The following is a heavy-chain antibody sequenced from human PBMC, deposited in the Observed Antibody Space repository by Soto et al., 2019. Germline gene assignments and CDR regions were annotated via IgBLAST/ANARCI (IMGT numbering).Heavy chain of an antibody. CDR2: ISYDGSNK. CDR1: GFTFSSYA. V-gene: IGHV3-30-3*01. Sequence: QVQLVESGGGVVQPGRSLRLSCAASGFTFSSYAMHWVRQAPGKGLEWVAVISYDGSNKYYADSVKGLFTISRDNSKNSLYLQMNGLRAEDTAVYYCAREGGGYHGLLSEAFDIWGQGTMVTVSS. J-gene: IGHJ3*02. D-gene: IGHD3-16*01. CDR3: AREGGGYHGLLSEAFDI.